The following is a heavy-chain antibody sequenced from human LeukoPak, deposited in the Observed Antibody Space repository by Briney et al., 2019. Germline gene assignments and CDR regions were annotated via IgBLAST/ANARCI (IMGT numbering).Heavy chain of an antibody. CDR3: ARGGVITFGGVIDY. V-gene: IGHV4-38-2*01. CDR1: GYSISSGYY. J-gene: IGHJ4*02. CDR2: IYHSGST. Sequence: SETLSLTCAVSGYSISSGYYWGWIRQPPGKGLEWIGSIYHSGSTYYNPSLKSRVTISVDTSKNQFSLKLSSVTAADTAVYYCARGGVITFGGVIDYWGQGTPVTVSS. D-gene: IGHD3-16*02.